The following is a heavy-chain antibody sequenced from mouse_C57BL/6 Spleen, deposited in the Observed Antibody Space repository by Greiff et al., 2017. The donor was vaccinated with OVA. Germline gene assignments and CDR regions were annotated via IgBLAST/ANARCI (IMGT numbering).Heavy chain of an antibody. J-gene: IGHJ4*01. CDR2: IYPRSGNT. D-gene: IGHD3-1*01. Sequence: QVQLQQSGAELARPGASVKLSCKASGYTFTSYGISWVKQRTGQGLEWIGEIYPRSGNTYYNEKFKGKATLTADKSSSTAYMELSSLTSEDSAVYFCARSGAPGAMDDWGQGTSVTVSS. CDR1: GYTFTSYG. CDR3: ARSGAPGAMDD. V-gene: IGHV1-81*01.